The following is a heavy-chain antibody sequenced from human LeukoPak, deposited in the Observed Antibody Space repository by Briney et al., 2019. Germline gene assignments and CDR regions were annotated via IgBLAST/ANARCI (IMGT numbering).Heavy chain of an antibody. Sequence: SDTVSLTCTVWVDSNSRYYWSGIREPRGKAREAIGYIHYSGCTNYIPSLKSRVTISVDTSKNQFSLKLSSVTAADTAVYYCARLVTTSGGYCSGGSCRGWFDPWGQGTLVTVSS. D-gene: IGHD2-15*01. J-gene: IGHJ5*02. CDR1: VDSNSRYY. V-gene: IGHV4-59*08. CDR3: ARLVTTSGGYCSGGSCRGWFDP. CDR2: IHYSGCT.